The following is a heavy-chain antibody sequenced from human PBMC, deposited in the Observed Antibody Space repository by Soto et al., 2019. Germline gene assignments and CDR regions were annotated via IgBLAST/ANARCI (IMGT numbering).Heavy chain of an antibody. CDR1: GYTFTSYG. Sequence: ASVKVSCKASGYTFTSYGISWVRQAPGQGLEWMGWISAYNGNTNYAQKLQGRVTMTTDTSTSTAYMELRSLRSDDTAGYYCARPQTRITMVRGVLCYGMDVWGQGTTVTVSS. V-gene: IGHV1-18*01. D-gene: IGHD3-10*01. CDR2: ISAYNGNT. J-gene: IGHJ6*02. CDR3: ARPQTRITMVRGVLCYGMDV.